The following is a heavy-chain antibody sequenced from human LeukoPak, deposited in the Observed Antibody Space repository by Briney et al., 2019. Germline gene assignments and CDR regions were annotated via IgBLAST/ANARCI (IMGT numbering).Heavy chain of an antibody. Sequence: SGGSLRLSCAASGFTFSSYEMNWVRQAPGKGLKWVSYISSSSTIYYADSVEGRFTISRDNAMNSVYLQMNSLRAEDTAVYYCARAKRNGFDIWGQGTMVTVSS. J-gene: IGHJ3*02. CDR3: ARAKRNGFDI. CDR2: ISSSSTI. CDR1: GFTFSSYE. V-gene: IGHV3-48*03.